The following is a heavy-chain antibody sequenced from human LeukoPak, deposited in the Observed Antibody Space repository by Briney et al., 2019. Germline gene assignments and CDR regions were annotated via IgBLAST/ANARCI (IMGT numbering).Heavy chain of an antibody. CDR3: ASARRGYSYGSYYMDV. Sequence: PGGSLRLSCAASGFTFSSYEMNWVRQAPGKGLEWVSYISSSGSTIYYADSVKGRFTISRDNAKNSLYLQMNSLRAEDTAVYYCASARRGYSYGSYYMDVWGKGTTVTISS. J-gene: IGHJ6*03. D-gene: IGHD5-18*01. V-gene: IGHV3-48*03. CDR2: ISSSGSTI. CDR1: GFTFSSYE.